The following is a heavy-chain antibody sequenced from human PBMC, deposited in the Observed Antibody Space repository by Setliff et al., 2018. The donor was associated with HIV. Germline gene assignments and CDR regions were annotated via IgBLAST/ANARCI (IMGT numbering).Heavy chain of an antibody. CDR2: ISRTSSYI. D-gene: IGHD3-3*01. J-gene: IGHJ3*02. CDR3: ARGFVLRFLEWSMPDAFDI. V-gene: IGHV3-21*01. CDR1: GFTFSSYS. Sequence: LRLSCAASGFTFSSYSMNWVRQAPGKGLEWVSFISRTSSYIYYADSLKGRFTISRDNAKNSLYPQMNSLRAEDTAVYYCARGFVLRFLEWSMPDAFDIWGQGTMVTVSS.